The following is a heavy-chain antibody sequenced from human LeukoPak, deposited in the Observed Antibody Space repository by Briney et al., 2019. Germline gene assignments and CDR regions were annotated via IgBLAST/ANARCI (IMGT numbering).Heavy chain of an antibody. V-gene: IGHV3-30*02. CDR2: IWYGGSNK. CDR1: GFTFSSYG. CDR3: AKWNSGSGSYPLWYMDV. J-gene: IGHJ6*03. D-gene: IGHD3-10*01. Sequence: GGSLRLSCAASGFTFSSYGMHWVRQAPGKGLEWVAVIWYGGSNKYYADSVKGRFTISRDNSKNTLYLQMNSLRAEDTAVYYCAKWNSGSGSYPLWYMDVWGKGTTVTVSS.